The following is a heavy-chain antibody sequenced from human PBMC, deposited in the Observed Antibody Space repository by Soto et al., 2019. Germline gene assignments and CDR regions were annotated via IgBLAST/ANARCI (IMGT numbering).Heavy chain of an antibody. Sequence: GGSLRLSCAASGFTVSSNYMSWVRQAPGKGLEWASVIYSGGSTYYADSVKGRFTISRDNSKNTLYLQMNSLRAEDTAVYYCARDLNYDFWSGYYPYYYYGMDFWGQGTTVTVSS. CDR2: IYSGGST. V-gene: IGHV3-53*01. CDR3: ARDLNYDFWSGYYPYYYYGMDF. D-gene: IGHD3-3*01. J-gene: IGHJ6*02. CDR1: GFTVSSNY.